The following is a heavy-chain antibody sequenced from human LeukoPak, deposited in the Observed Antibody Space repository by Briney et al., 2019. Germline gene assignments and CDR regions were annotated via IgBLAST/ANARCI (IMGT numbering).Heavy chain of an antibody. CDR2: ISRDSSYI. D-gene: IGHD6-13*01. Sequence: PGGSLRLSCAASGFTFSDYSMNWVRQAPGKGLEWVSSISRDSSYIYYADSVKGRFTISRDNAKNSLYLQMNSLRAEDTAVYYCAREAAAAVTNWGQGTLVTVSS. CDR3: AREAAAAVTN. V-gene: IGHV3-21*01. CDR1: GFTFSDYS. J-gene: IGHJ4*02.